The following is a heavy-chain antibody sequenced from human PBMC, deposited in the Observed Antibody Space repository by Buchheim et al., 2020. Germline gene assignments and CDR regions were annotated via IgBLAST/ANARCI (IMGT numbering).Heavy chain of an antibody. CDR2: ISGSGGST. V-gene: IGHV3-23*01. Sequence: EVQLLESGGGLVQPGGSLRLSCAASGFTFSSYAMSWVRQAPGKGLEWVSAISGSGGSTHYADSVKGRFTISRDNSKNTLYLQMNSLRAEDTAVYYCALRYSGSSYYYYYGMDVWGQGTT. D-gene: IGHD1-26*01. CDR1: GFTFSSYA. CDR3: ALRYSGSSYYYYYGMDV. J-gene: IGHJ6*02.